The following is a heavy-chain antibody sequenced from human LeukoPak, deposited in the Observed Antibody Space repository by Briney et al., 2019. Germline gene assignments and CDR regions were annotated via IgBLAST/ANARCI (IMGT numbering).Heavy chain of an antibody. D-gene: IGHD5-24*01. CDR3: ALAHPVEMATIKAGSDAFDI. CDR1: GYSFASYW. V-gene: IGHV5-51*01. CDR2: IYPGDSDT. Sequence: PGESLKISCKGSGYSFASYWIGWVRQMPGKGLEWMGIIYPGDSDTRYSPSFQGQVTTSADKSISTAYLQWSSLKASDTAMYYCALAHPVEMATIKAGSDAFDIWGQGTMVTVSS. J-gene: IGHJ3*02.